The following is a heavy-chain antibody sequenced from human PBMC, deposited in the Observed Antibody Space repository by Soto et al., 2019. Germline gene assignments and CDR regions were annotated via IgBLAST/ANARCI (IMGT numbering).Heavy chain of an antibody. J-gene: IGHJ4*02. CDR1: GFTFSAYA. CDR3: ASHSRAVTGYFDY. CDR2: ISDSGGNT. Sequence: PGGSLRLSCVASGFTFSAYAMSWVRQVPGKGLEWVSAISDSGGNTHYADTVKGRFTISRDNSKNTVYLQMNSLRVEDTALYYCASHSRAVTGYFDYWGQETLVTVSS. V-gene: IGHV3-23*01. D-gene: IGHD4-4*01.